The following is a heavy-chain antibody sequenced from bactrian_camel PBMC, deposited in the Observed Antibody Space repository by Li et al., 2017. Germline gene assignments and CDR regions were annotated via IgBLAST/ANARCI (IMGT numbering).Heavy chain of an antibody. CDR2: IAQGRGSA. CDR1: IFTDSGDYF. D-gene: IGHD5*01. Sequence: QLVESGGGSVQAGGSLRLSCASAIFTDSGDYFMAWFRLAPGKQREGVATIAQGRGSAVYADSVRGRFTISRDNAKNTVYLQMDSLKPEDTAMYYCAAMTPETVAPNRVPGFGFLEGRGTQVTVS. J-gene: IGHJ4*01. V-gene: IGHV3S60*01.